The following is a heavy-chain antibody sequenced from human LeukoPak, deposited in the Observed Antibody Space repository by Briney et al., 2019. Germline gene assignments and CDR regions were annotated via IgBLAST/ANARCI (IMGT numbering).Heavy chain of an antibody. V-gene: IGHV3-33*06. D-gene: IGHD4-11*01. CDR2: IWSDGTEK. J-gene: IGHJ5*01. CDR1: GFTFSHSG. Sequence: GGSLRLSCAASGFTFSHSGMHWGRQAPAKGLQWVAVIWSDGTEKYYGDAVKGRFTISRDNSMKTLYLQMNSLRGDDTAVYYCAKDAQRGFDYSNSLESWGQGTLVTVSS. CDR3: AKDAQRGFDYSNSLES.